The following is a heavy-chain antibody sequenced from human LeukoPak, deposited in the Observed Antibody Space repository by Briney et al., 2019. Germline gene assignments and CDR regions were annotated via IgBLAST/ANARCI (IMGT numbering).Heavy chain of an antibody. J-gene: IGHJ6*03. D-gene: IGHD2-15*01. V-gene: IGHV1-2*02. Sequence: ASVKVSCKASGYTFTGYYMHWVRQAPGQGLEWMGWINPNSGGTNYAQKFQGRVTMTRDTSISTAYMELSRLRSDDTAVYYCARVGSVTDYYYYCMDVWGKGTTVTVSS. CDR2: INPNSGGT. CDR3: ARVGSVTDYYYYCMDV. CDR1: GYTFTGYY.